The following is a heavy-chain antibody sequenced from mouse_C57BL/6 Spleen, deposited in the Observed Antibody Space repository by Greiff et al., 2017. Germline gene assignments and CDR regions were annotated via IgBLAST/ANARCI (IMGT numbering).Heavy chain of an antibody. Sequence: VQLQQSGAELVRPGASVTLSCKASGYTFTDYEMHWVKQTPVHGLEWIGAIDPETGGTAYNQKFKGKAILTADKSSSTAHMELRSLTSEDSAVYYCTRGKFITTVHFDYWGQGTTLTVSS. CDR3: TRGKFITTVHFDY. D-gene: IGHD1-1*01. V-gene: IGHV1-15*01. CDR2: IDPETGGT. J-gene: IGHJ2*01. CDR1: GYTFTDYE.